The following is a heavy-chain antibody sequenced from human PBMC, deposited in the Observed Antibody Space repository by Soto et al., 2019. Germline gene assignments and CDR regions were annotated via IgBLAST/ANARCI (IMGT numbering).Heavy chain of an antibody. CDR2: IYYSGST. CDR1: GGSINSYY. J-gene: IGHJ4*02. CDR3: ARRYGYSFDY. V-gene: IGHV4-59*08. Sequence: SETLSLTCTVSGGSINSYYWSWIRQPPGKGLEWIGYIYYSGSTNYNPSLKSRVTMSVDTSMNQFSLKLSSVTAADTAVYYCARRYGYSFDYWGQGTLVTVSS. D-gene: IGHD1-1*01.